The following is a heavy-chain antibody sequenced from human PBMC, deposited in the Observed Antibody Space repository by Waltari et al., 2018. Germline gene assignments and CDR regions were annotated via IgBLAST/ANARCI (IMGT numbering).Heavy chain of an antibody. CDR1: EFTVSDNS. CDR2: RSSGGIT. Sequence: EVQLVESGGGLIQPGGSLGLSCVASEFTVSDNSMTWVRKAPVKGREGVSSRSSGGITHDSDFGKGRVTRCRENSKNTLYLQMNSLRTEDTDMYYGATSTALHSGWSRYDSAGPGTLGSVSS. CDR3: ATSTALHSGWSRYDS. J-gene: IGHJ5*01. V-gene: IGHV3-53*01. D-gene: IGHD6-19*01.